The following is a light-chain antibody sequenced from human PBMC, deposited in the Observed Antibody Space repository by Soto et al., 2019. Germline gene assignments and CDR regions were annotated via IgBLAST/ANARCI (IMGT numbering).Light chain of an antibody. CDR3: LQYNGYYRT. J-gene: IGKJ1*01. CDR1: QTISGW. V-gene: IGKV1-5*01. CDR2: DAS. Sequence: DIQMTRSPSTLSSSVVDTVTVSGRASQTISGWLAWYQQRPGKAPNLLIFDASSLESGVPSRFSGSGSGTTFTLTISSLQSDDFATYYCLQYNGYYRTFGQGTKVDIK.